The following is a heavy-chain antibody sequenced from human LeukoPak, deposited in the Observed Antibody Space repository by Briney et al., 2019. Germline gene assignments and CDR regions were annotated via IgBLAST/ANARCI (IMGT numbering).Heavy chain of an antibody. CDR2: IYPTDSDT. CDR1: GYSFTSYW. CDR3: ARGVGVRRSEKYDY. V-gene: IGHV5-51*01. J-gene: IGHJ4*02. Sequence: GESLKISCKGSGYSFTSYWIGWVRQMPGKGLEWMGIIYPTDSDTRYSPSFQGQVIISADKSINTAYMQWSSLKASDTAMYYCARGVGVRRSEKYDYWGQGTLVTVSS. D-gene: IGHD1-26*01.